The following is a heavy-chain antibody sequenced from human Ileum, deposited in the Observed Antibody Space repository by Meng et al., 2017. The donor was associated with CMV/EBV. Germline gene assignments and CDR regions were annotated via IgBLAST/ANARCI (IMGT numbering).Heavy chain of an antibody. CDR1: GFSFSNYA. Sequence: GESLKISCAASGFSFSNYAMSWVRRAPGKGLEWVSAISGSGGSTYYPDSVKGRFIIARDNSKNTLHLQMNSLRGDDTAIYYCAKGLFLTGTNAFAMWGQGTMVTVSS. CDR3: AKGLFLTGTNAFAM. CDR2: ISGSGGST. J-gene: IGHJ3*02. V-gene: IGHV3-23*01. D-gene: IGHD1-7*01.